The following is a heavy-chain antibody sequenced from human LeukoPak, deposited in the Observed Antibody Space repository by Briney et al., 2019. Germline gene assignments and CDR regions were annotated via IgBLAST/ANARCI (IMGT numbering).Heavy chain of an antibody. V-gene: IGHV4-4*07. J-gene: IGHJ2*01. Sequence: PSETLSLTCTFSGGSITSYYWSWIRQPAGKGLEWIGRMHTSGSTNYNPSLKSRVTMSGDTSKNQFSLKLSSVTAADTAVYYCARHTGYGDYWYFDLWGRGTLVAVSS. CDR1: GGSITSYY. D-gene: IGHD4-17*01. CDR2: MHTSGST. CDR3: ARHTGYGDYWYFDL.